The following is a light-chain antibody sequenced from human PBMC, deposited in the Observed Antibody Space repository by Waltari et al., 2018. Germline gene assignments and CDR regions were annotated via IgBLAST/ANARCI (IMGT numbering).Light chain of an antibody. J-gene: IGLJ2*01. CDR3: SSYTNYATVI. CDR1: SRDVGYYNY. V-gene: IGLV2-14*01. CDR2: DVN. Sequence: QSALTQPASVSGSPGQSITIPCTGTSRDVGYYNYVPWYQQHPGKSPNLMISDVNKRPSGVSNRFSGSKSGNTASLTISGLQAEDEADYYCSSYTNYATVIFGGGTKLTVL.